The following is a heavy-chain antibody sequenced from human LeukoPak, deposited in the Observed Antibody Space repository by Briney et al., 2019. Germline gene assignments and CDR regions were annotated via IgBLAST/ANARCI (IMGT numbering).Heavy chain of an antibody. Sequence: GASVKVSCKASGYTFTGYYMHWVRQAPGQGLEWMGWINPNSGGTNYAQKFQGRVTMTRDTSISTAYMELSRLRSDDTAVYYCARGEAASTYYYYYYMDVWGKGTTVTVSS. V-gene: IGHV1-2*02. CDR1: GYTFTGYY. J-gene: IGHJ6*03. D-gene: IGHD6-13*01. CDR3: ARGEAASTYYYYYYMDV. CDR2: INPNSGGT.